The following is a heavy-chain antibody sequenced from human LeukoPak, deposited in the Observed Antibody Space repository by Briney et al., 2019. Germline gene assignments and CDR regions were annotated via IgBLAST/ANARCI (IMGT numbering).Heavy chain of an antibody. CDR1: SGSISTSNYY. CDR3: ARDRAAVVRPVLFDY. D-gene: IGHD2-15*01. V-gene: IGHV4-39*07. J-gene: IGHJ4*02. CDR2: IYYSGST. Sequence: SETLSLTCTVSSGSISTSNYYWGWVRQPPGKGLEWIGSIYYSGSTYYNPSLKSRVTISVDTSKNQFSLKLSSVTAADTAVYYCARDRAAVVRPVLFDYWGQGTLVTVSS.